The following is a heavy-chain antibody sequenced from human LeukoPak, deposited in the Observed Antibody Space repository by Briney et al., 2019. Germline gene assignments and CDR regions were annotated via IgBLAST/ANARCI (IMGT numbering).Heavy chain of an antibody. Sequence: GGSLRLSCTASGFTFGDYAMHWVRQAPGKGLEWVSGISWNSGSIGYADSVKGRFTISRDNAKNSLYLQMNSLRAEDTALYYCAKDVDTAMVTESLRAFDIWGQGTMVTVSS. V-gene: IGHV3-9*01. CDR3: AKDVDTAMVTESLRAFDI. CDR1: GFTFGDYA. J-gene: IGHJ3*02. D-gene: IGHD5-18*01. CDR2: ISWNSGSI.